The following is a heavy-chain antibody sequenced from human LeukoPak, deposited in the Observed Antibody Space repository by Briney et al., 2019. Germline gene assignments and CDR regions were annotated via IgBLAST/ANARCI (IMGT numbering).Heavy chain of an antibody. J-gene: IGHJ4*02. CDR3: AKRAAADRTYYYDSSARSLDY. CDR2: ISGSGGST. D-gene: IGHD3-22*01. Sequence: GGSLRLSCAASGFTFSSYAMSWVRQAPGKGLEWVSAISGSGGSTYYADSVKGRFTISRDNSKNTLYLQMNSLRAEDTAVYYCAKRAAADRTYYYDSSARSLDYWGKGTLVTVSS. V-gene: IGHV3-23*01. CDR1: GFTFSSYA.